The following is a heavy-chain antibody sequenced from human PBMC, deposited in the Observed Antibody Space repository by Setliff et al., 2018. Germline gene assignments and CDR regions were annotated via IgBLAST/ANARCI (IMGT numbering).Heavy chain of an antibody. CDR3: ARDVRYYYGSGSYYNDWFDP. J-gene: IGHJ5*02. Sequence: SETLFLTCAVSGYSISSGYYWGWIRQPPGKGLEWIGSIYHSGSTNYNPSLKSRVTISVDTSKNQFSLKLSSVTAADTAVYYCARDVRYYYGSGSYYNDWFDPWGQGTLVTVSS. V-gene: IGHV4-38-2*02. CDR1: GYSISSGYY. D-gene: IGHD3-10*01. CDR2: IYHSGST.